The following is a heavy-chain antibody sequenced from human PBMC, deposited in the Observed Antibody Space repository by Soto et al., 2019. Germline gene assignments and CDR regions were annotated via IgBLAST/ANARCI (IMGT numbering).Heavy chain of an antibody. CDR1: GYTFTSYA. Sequence: GASVKVSCKASGYTFTSYAMHWVRQAPGQRLEWMGWINAGNGNTKYSQRFQGRVTITRDTSASTAYVELSSLRSEGTAVYYCARVRSSGWYFDYWGQGTLVTVSS. CDR2: INAGNGNT. CDR3: ARVRSSGWYFDY. D-gene: IGHD6-19*01. J-gene: IGHJ4*02. V-gene: IGHV1-3*01.